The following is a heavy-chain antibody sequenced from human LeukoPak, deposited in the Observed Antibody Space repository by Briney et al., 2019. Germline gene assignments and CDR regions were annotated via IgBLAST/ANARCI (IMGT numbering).Heavy chain of an antibody. Sequence: GGTLRLSCAASGFTFSSYGLTWVRQAPGKGLEWVSGISGSGGSTYYADSVKGRFTISRDNSKNTLYLQMNSLRAGDTAVYYYAKAMGATLFDYWGQGTLVTVSS. D-gene: IGHD1-26*01. J-gene: IGHJ4*02. CDR3: AKAMGATLFDY. V-gene: IGHV3-23*01. CDR2: ISGSGGST. CDR1: GFTFSSYG.